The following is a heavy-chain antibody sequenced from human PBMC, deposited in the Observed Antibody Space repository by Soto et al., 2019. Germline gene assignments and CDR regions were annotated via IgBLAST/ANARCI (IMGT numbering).Heavy chain of an antibody. CDR3: ARVTGYSSGWVFDY. V-gene: IGHV1-69*13. J-gene: IGHJ4*02. Sequence: ASVKVSCKASGGTFSSYAISWVRQAPGQGLEWMGGIIPIFGTANYAQKFQGRVTITADESTSTAYMELSSLRSEDTAVYYCARVTGYSSGWVFDYWGQGNLVTVSS. D-gene: IGHD6-19*01. CDR1: GGTFSSYA. CDR2: IIPIFGTA.